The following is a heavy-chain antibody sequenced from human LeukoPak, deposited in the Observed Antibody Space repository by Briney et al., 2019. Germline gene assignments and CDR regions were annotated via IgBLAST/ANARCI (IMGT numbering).Heavy chain of an antibody. CDR3: ARDGWFYYDSSDYSGFDY. V-gene: IGHV1-46*01. Sequence: ASVKVSCKASGYTFTRYDMHWVRHAPGQGLEWMGIINPSGGSINYAQKFQGRVTMTRDTSTSTVYMQLSSLRSEDTAVYYCARDGWFYYDSSDYSGFDYWGQGTLVTVSS. J-gene: IGHJ4*02. CDR2: INPSGGSI. D-gene: IGHD3-22*01. CDR1: GYTFTRYD.